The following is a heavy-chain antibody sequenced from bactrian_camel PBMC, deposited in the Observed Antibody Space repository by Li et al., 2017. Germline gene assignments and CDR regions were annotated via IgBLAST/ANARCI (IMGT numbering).Heavy chain of an antibody. V-gene: IGHV3S40*01. CDR1: GFTFSSYD. CDR2: INSAGSST. CDR3: ATLSSNSFGY. Sequence: VQLVESGGGLVQPGGSLRLSCAASGFTFSSYDMSWVRQAPGKGLEWVSAINSAGSSTYYTDSVKGRFTISRDNAKNTLYLQVNSLKTEDTALYHCATLSSNSFGYWGQGTQVTVS. D-gene: IGHD6*01. J-gene: IGHJ6*01.